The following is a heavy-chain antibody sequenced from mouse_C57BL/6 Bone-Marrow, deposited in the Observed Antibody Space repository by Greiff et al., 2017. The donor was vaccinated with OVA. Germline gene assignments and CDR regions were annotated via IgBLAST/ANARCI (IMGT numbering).Heavy chain of an antibody. V-gene: IGHV1-72*01. J-gene: IGHJ4*01. CDR1: GYTFTSYW. Sequence: QVQLQQPGAELVKPGASVKLSCKASGYTFTSYWMHWVKQRPGRGLEWIGRIDPNSGGTKYNEKFKSKATLTVDKPSSTAYMQLSSLTSEDSAVYYWARWTSWDPYYYAFDYWGQGTTVTVSS. CDR2: IDPNSGGT. CDR3: ARWTSWDPYYYAFDY. D-gene: IGHD4-1*01.